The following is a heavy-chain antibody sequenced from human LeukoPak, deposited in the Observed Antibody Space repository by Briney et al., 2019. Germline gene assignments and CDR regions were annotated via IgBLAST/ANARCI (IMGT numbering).Heavy chain of an antibody. V-gene: IGHV1-18*01. CDR1: GYTFTSYG. CDR3: AGDSLMVTTDPYYYGMDV. Sequence: ASVKVSCKASGYTFTSYGISWVRQAPGQGLEWMGWISAYNGNTNYAQKLQGRVTMTTDTSTSTAYMELRSLRSDDTAVYYCAGDSLMVTTDPYYYGMDVWGQGTTVTVSS. CDR2: ISAYNGNT. D-gene: IGHD4-17*01. J-gene: IGHJ6*02.